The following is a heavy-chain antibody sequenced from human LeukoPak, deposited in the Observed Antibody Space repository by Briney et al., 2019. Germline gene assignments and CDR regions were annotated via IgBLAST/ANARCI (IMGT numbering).Heavy chain of an antibody. J-gene: IGHJ3*02. CDR2: INTNTGNP. CDR3: AREGDPDTAMVLDAFDI. V-gene: IGHV7-4-1*02. CDR1: GYTFTSYA. D-gene: IGHD5-18*01. Sequence: ASVNVSCKASGYTFTSYAMNWVRQATGQGLERMGWINTNTGNPTYAQGFTGRFVFSLDTSVSTAYLQISSLKAEDTAVYYCAREGDPDTAMVLDAFDIWGQGTMVTVSS.